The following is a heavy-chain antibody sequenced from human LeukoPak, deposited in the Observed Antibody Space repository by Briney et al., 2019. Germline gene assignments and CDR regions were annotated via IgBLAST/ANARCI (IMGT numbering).Heavy chain of an antibody. V-gene: IGHV4-59*12. D-gene: IGHD1-14*01. CDR2: IYYSGST. J-gene: IGHJ4*02. CDR3: ARIGHQNLDY. Sequence: PSETLSLTCTVSGGSISGYFWSWIRQPPGKGLEWIGYIYYSGSTNYNPSLESRVTMSVDTSKNQFFLKLSSVTAADTAVYYCARIGHQNLDYWGQGTLVTVSS. CDR1: GGSISGYF.